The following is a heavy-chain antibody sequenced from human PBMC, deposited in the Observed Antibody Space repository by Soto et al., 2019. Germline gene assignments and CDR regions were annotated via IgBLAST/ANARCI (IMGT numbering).Heavy chain of an antibody. V-gene: IGHV2-5*01. CDR2: IFWNDDK. CDR3: AYSSFALRHYHWLLNRFDQ. Sequence: SGPTLVNPTQTLTLTCTFSGFSLNPLGLGVGWIRQPPGEALEWLAVIFWNDDKRYSPSLKTRLTITKDTSKNQVTLTMTNMDPVDTATYYCAYSSFALRHYHWLLNRFDQWGQGALVTVS. CDR1: GFSLNPLGLG. D-gene: IGHD3-9*01. J-gene: IGHJ4*02.